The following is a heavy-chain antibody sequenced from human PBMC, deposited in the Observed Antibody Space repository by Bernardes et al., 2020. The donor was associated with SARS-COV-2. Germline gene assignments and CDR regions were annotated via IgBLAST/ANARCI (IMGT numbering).Heavy chain of an antibody. Sequence: GGSLRLSCAASGFTFSSYSMNWVRQAPGKGLEWVSSISSSSYISYAASVKGRFTISRDNAKNSLYLQMNSLRAEDTAVYYCAKDQAPATLTVDAFDIGGQGTMVTGSS. V-gene: IGHV3-21*01. CDR3: AKDQAPATLTVDAFDI. CDR2: ISSSSYI. D-gene: IGHD4-4*01. J-gene: IGHJ3*02. CDR1: GFTFSSYS.